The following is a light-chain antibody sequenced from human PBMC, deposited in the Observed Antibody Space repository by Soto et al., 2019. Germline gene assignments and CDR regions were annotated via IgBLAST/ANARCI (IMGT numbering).Light chain of an antibody. CDR1: SSDVGDNKY. J-gene: IGLJ2*01. CDR3: SSYAGSNNFRV. Sequence: QSALTRPPSASGSPGQSVTISCTGTSSDVGDNKYVSWYQQQPGKAPKVIIYEISERPSGVPDRFSGSKSGNTASLTVSGLRAEDEADYYCSSYAGSNNFRVFGGGTKVTVL. V-gene: IGLV2-8*01. CDR2: EIS.